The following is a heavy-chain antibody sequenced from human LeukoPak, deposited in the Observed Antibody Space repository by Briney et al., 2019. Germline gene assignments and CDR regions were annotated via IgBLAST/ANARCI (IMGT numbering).Heavy chain of an antibody. CDR3: ARERYYSSGNYNNRIDY. Sequence: ASVKVSCKASGYSFTNYYITWVRQAPGQGLEWMGWINPNSGGTNYAQKFQGRVTMTRDTSISTAYMELSRLRSDDTALYYCARERYYSSGNYNNRIDYWGQGTLVTVSS. CDR2: INPNSGGT. CDR1: GYSFTNYY. V-gene: IGHV1-2*02. J-gene: IGHJ4*02. D-gene: IGHD3-10*01.